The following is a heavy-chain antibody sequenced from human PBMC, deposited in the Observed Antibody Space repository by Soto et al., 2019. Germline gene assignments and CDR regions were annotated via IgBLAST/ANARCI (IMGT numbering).Heavy chain of an antibody. CDR3: ARDSETLGIPAPIDI. D-gene: IGHD7-27*01. J-gene: IGHJ3*02. Sequence: ASVKVSCKASGYTFTSYGISWVRQAPGQGLEWMGWISAYNGNTNYAQKLQGRVTMTTDTSTSTAYMELRSLRSDDTAVYYCARDSETLGIPAPIDIWGQGTMVTVSS. CDR1: GYTFTSYG. CDR2: ISAYNGNT. V-gene: IGHV1-18*01.